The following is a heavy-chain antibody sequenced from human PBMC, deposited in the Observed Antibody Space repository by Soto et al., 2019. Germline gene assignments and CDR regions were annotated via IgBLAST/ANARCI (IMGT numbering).Heavy chain of an antibody. J-gene: IGHJ4*02. V-gene: IGHV1-18*04. D-gene: IGHD1-26*01. CDR3: ARGGTVVGTSPFDH. CDR2: ISGHNGNT. CDR1: GYSFISYD. Sequence: ASVKVSCKASGYSFISYDITWVRQAPGQGLEWMGWISGHNGNTNYAQKLQSRVAMTIDTSTSTAYLELRSLRSDDTAMYYCARGGTVVGTSPFDHWGQGTLVTVSS.